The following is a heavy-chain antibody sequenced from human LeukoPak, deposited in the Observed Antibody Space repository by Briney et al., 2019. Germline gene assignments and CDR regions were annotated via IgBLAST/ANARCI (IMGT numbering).Heavy chain of an antibody. CDR1: GGSISSSSYY. CDR3: ARVDQLLSYYMDV. CDR2: IYHSGST. J-gene: IGHJ6*03. D-gene: IGHD2-2*01. Sequence: SETLSLTCTVSGGSISSSSYYWGWIRQPPGKGLEWIGSIYHSGSTYYNPSLKSRVTISVDTSKNQYSLKLSSVTAADTAVYYCARVDQLLSYYMDVWGKGTTVTVSS. V-gene: IGHV4-39*07.